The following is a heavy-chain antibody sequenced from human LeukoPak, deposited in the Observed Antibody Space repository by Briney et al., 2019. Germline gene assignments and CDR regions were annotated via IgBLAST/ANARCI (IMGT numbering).Heavy chain of an antibody. CDR1: GLTFSRYA. CDR3: ARGLGSGSYYNSYYYYYGMDV. V-gene: IGHV3-66*01. Sequence: RAGGSLRLSCAVSGLTFSRYAMSWVRQAPGKGLEWVSVIYSGGSTYYADSVKGRFTISRDNSKNTLYLQMNSLRAEDTAVYYCARGLGSGSYYNSYYYYYGMDVWGQGTTVTVSS. CDR2: IYSGGST. D-gene: IGHD3-10*01. J-gene: IGHJ6*02.